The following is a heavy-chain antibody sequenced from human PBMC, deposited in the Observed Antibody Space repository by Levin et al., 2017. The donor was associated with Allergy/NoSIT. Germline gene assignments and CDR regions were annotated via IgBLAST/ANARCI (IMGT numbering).Heavy chain of an antibody. V-gene: IGHV4-34*01. J-gene: IGHJ5*02. D-gene: IGHD6-13*01. CDR3: ARLGSSSWRFDP. CDR2: INHSGST. Sequence: GSLRLSCAVYGGSFSGYYWSWIRQPPGKGLEWIGEINHSGSTNYNPSLKSRVTISVDTSKNQFSLKLSSVTAADTAVYYCARLGSSSWRFDPWGQGTLVTVSS. CDR1: GGSFSGYY.